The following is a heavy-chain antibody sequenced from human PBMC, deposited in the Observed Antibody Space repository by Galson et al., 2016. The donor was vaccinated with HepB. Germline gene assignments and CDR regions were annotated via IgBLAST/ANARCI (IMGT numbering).Heavy chain of an antibody. J-gene: IGHJ5*02. CDR1: GFGVGSTY. CDR2: IYSNGRT. V-gene: IGHV3-53*01. Sequence: SLRLSCAVSGFGVGSTYMNWVRQAPGEGLEWASVIYSNGRTYYADSVRGRFTVSRDRSKNILYLQINSLRVEDTAVYYWARGHVVTYYSGPTWFDPWGQGTLVTVSS. CDR3: ARGHVVTYYSGPTWFDP. D-gene: IGHD3-22*01.